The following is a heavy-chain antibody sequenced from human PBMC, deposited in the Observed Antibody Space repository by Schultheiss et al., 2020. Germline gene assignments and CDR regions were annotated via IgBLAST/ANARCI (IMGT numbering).Heavy chain of an antibody. Sequence: SETLSLTCSVSGGSISTSNYYWGWIRQSPGKGLEWIASIYYTGSTNYNPSLKSRVTISVDTSKNQFSLKLTSVTAADTAVYYCARLSGAYGRDCDNWGQGTLVTVSS. CDR1: GGSISTSNYY. CDR2: IYYTGST. CDR3: ARLSGAYGRDCDN. V-gene: IGHV4-39*01. J-gene: IGHJ4*02. D-gene: IGHD1-26*01.